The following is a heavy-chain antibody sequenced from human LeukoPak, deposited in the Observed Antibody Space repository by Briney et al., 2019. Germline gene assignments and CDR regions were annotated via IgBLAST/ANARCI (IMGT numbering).Heavy chain of an antibody. D-gene: IGHD6-19*01. CDR1: GFTFSSYG. J-gene: IGHJ4*02. Sequence: GGSLTLSCAASGFTFSSYGMQWLRPTPGKGGEGVATVSNDGSNKYYADSVKGRFTISRDNSKNTLYLQMNSLRAEDTALYYCAKDWSDLYSSGWYYFDYWGQGTLVTVSS. CDR3: AKDWSDLYSSGWYYFDY. V-gene: IGHV3-30*18. CDR2: VSNDGSNK.